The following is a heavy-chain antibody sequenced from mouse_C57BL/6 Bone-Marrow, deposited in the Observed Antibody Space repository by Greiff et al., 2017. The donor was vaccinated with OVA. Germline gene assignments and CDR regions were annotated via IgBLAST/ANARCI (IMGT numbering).Heavy chain of an antibody. CDR3: ASGIYYYGSSPYFDD. CDR1: GYTFTSYW. Sequence: QVQLQQPGTELVKPGASVKLSCKASGYTFTSYWMHWVKQRPGQGLEWIGNINPSNGGTNYNAQFKSKATLTVDKSSSTAYMQLSSLTSEDSAVYYGASGIYYYGSSPYFDDWGQGTTLTVSS. V-gene: IGHV1-53*01. J-gene: IGHJ2*01. D-gene: IGHD1-1*01. CDR2: INPSNGGT.